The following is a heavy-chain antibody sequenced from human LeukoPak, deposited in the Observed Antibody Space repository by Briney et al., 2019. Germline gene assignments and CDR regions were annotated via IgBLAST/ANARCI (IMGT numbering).Heavy chain of an antibody. J-gene: IGHJ4*02. CDR1: YX. CDR2: ISGSGGST. CDR3: ATHLFHDY. V-gene: IGHV3-23*01. Sequence: YXXSWVRQAPXXXLEWVSAISGSGGSTYYADSVKGRFTISRDNSKNTLYLQMNSLRAEDTAVYYCATHLFHDYWGQGTLVTVSS.